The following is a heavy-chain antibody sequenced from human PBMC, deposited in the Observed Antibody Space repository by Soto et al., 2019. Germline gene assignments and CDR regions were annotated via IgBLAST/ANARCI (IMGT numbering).Heavy chain of an antibody. J-gene: IGHJ4*02. CDR3: VNSPDSSTSDY. Sequence: SGPTLVNPTQTLTLTCTFSGFSLSTFGMGVGWIRQPPGKAPEWLALIYWNDDKRYNPSLNSRLTIAKDTSKNLVVLTMTNVDPVDAATYHCVNSPDSSTSDYWGQGTLVTVSS. V-gene: IGHV2-5*01. CDR1: GFSLSTFGMG. D-gene: IGHD5-18*01. CDR2: IYWNDDK.